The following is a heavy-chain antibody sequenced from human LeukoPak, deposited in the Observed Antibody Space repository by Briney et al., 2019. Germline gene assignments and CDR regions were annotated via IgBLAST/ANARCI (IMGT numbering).Heavy chain of an antibody. D-gene: IGHD6-19*01. J-gene: IGHJ4*02. CDR1: GGSIGSDY. Sequence: SETLSLTCTVPGGSIGSDYWTWIRQPPGKGLEYIGYIYYTGGTNYNPSLKSRVTISVDASKNQFSLKLSSVTAADTAVYFCAKYGNSGWVIDNWGQGTLVTVSS. CDR3: AKYGNSGWVIDN. CDR2: IYYTGGT. V-gene: IGHV4-59*08.